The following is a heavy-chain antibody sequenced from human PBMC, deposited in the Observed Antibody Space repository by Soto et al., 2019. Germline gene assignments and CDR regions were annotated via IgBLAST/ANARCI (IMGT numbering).Heavy chain of an antibody. J-gene: IGHJ6*02. V-gene: IGHV1-69*13. CDR2: IIPIFGTA. D-gene: IGHD4-17*01. CDR1: GGTFSSYA. CDR3: ARRLRYDYYYYGMDV. Sequence: ASVKVSCKASGGTFSSYAISWVRQAPGQGLEWMGGIIPIFGTANYAQKFQGRVTITADESTSTAYMELSSLRSEDTAVYYCARRLRYDYYYYGMDVWGQGTTVTSP.